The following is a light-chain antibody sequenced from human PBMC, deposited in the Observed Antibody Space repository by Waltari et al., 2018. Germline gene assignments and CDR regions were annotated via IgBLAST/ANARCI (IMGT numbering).Light chain of an antibody. CDR3: WLHYSGAVL. V-gene: IGLV7-46*01. CDR2: DTT. Sequence: QAVVTQEPSLTVSPGGTVTHTCGSSAGAVTGSHYTYWFQQKPGHAPRTLIYDTTNKLSWTPARFSGSLLGGKAALTLSGAQPEDEAEYYCWLHYSGAVLFGGGTRLTVL. CDR1: AGAVTGSHY. J-gene: IGLJ2*01.